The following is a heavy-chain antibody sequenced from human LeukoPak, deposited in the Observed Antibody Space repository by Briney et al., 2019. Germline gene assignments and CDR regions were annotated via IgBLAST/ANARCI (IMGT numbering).Heavy chain of an antibody. CDR2: IYSGGST. CDR3: AKDPLIVVVPAADNWFDP. D-gene: IGHD2-2*01. V-gene: IGHV3-53*01. Sequence: PGGSLRLSCAASGFTVSSNYMTWVRQAPGKGLEWVSVIYSGGSTYYADSVKGRFTISRDNSKNTLYLQMNSLRAEDTAVYYCAKDPLIVVVPAADNWFDPWGQGTLVTVSS. CDR1: GFTVSSNY. J-gene: IGHJ5*02.